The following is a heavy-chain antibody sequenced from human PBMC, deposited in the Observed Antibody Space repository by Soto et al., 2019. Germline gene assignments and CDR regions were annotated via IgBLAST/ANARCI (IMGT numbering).Heavy chain of an antibody. V-gene: IGHV1-8*01. Sequence: QVQLVQSGAEVKEPGASVKVSCKASGYTFTNFDINWVRQATGQGPEWMGWMNPSDGDSGSAQKFQGRVTLTRDTAINTAHMELRRLRPEDTDVYYCARVGQGRIGPWGQGTHVTVTS. CDR1: GYTFTNFD. CDR2: MNPSDGDS. CDR3: ARVGQGRIGP. J-gene: IGHJ5*02.